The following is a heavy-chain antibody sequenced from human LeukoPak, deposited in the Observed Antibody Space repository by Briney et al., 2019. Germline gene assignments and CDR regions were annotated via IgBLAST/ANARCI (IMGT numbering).Heavy chain of an antibody. D-gene: IGHD1-26*01. CDR3: ARALKWELRLFDY. J-gene: IGHJ4*02. CDR1: GGSISSGGYY. V-gene: IGHV4-30-2*01. Sequence: SSETLSLTCTVSGGSISSGGYYWSWIRQPPGKGLEWIGYIYHSGSTYYNPSLKSRVTISVDRSKNQFSLKLSSVTAADTAVYYCARALKWELRLFDYWGQGTLVTVSS. CDR2: IYHSGST.